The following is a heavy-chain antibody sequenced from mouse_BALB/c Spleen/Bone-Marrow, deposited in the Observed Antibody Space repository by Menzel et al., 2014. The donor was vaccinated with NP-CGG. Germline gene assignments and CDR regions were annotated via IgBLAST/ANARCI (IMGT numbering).Heavy chain of an antibody. CDR3: ARPHYYGSNYAMDY. D-gene: IGHD1-1*01. V-gene: IGHV4-1*02. CDR2: INPDSSTI. J-gene: IGHJ4*01. CDR1: GFDFSRYW. Sequence: EVKLQESGGGLVQPGGSLKLSCAASGFDFSRYWMSWVRQAPGKGLEWIGEINPDSSTINYTPSLKDKFIISRDNAKNARYLQMSKVRSEDTALYYCARPHYYGSNYAMDYWGPGTSVTVSS.